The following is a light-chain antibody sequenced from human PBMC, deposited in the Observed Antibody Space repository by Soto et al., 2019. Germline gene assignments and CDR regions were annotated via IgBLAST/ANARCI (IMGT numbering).Light chain of an antibody. CDR1: QSVSNNY. V-gene: IGKV3-20*01. J-gene: IGKJ1*01. CDR2: GAS. CDR3: QQYGSSPLWT. Sequence: EIVLTQSPGTLSLSPGERATLSCRASQSVSNNYLAWYQQRPGQAHRLLIYGASNRATGIPDRFSGSGSGTDFTLTISRLEPEDFAVYYCQQYGSSPLWTFGQGTKLDIK.